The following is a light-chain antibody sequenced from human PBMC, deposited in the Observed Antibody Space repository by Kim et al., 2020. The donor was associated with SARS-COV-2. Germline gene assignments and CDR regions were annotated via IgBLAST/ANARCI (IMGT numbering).Light chain of an antibody. J-gene: IGKJ1*01. CDR2: DAY. Sequence: SPGERPPRSFSASQTVSCRSVNWYQQKPGQAPRLLIYDAYRRATGVPDRFRGSGSGTDFTLTISRLEPEDFAVYHCQQYGSLPWTFGQGTKVDIK. CDR1: QTVSCRS. V-gene: IGKV3-20*01. CDR3: QQYGSLPWT.